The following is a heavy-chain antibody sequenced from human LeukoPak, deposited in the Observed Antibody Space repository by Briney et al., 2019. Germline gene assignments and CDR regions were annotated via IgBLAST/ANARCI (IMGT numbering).Heavy chain of an antibody. J-gene: IGHJ6*03. V-gene: IGHV4-59*11. CDR2: IYYSGST. Sequence: PSETLSLTCTVSGGSISSHYWSWIRQPPGKGLEWIGYIYYSGSTNYNPSLKSRVTISVDTSKNQFSLKLSSVTAADTAVYYCARDSIVVVPAANYYYYYMDVWGKGTTVTVSS. CDR3: ARDSIVVVPAANYYYYYMDV. CDR1: GGSISSHY. D-gene: IGHD2-2*01.